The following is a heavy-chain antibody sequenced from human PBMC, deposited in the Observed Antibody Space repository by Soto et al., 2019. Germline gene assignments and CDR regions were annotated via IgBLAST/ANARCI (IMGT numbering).Heavy chain of an antibody. Sequence: QVQLQESGPGLVKPSETLSLTCTVSGGSVGSDNYYWSWIRQPPGKGLEWIGYLYHSESTNYNPFLTSRVTISVDTSKNQFSLKLTSVTSADTAVYYCAREEWGYSHDSGGYAEYWGQGTLVTVSS. CDR3: AREEWGYSHDSGGYAEY. D-gene: IGHD3-22*01. CDR2: LYHSEST. J-gene: IGHJ4*02. V-gene: IGHV4-61*01. CDR1: GGSVGSDNYY.